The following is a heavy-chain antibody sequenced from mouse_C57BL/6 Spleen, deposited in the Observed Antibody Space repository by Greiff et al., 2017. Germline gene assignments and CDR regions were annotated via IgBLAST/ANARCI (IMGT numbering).Heavy chain of an antibody. Sequence: QVQLQQSGPELVKPGASVKISCKASGYAFSSSWMNWVKQRPGKGLEWIGRIYPGDGDTNYNGKFKGKATLTADKSSSTAYMQLSSLTSEDSAVYFCAYYYCSSKGCDYWGQGTTRTVSS. CDR1: GYAFSSSW. CDR3: AYYYCSSKGCDY. J-gene: IGHJ2*01. CDR2: IYPGDGDT. D-gene: IGHD1-1*01. V-gene: IGHV1-82*01.